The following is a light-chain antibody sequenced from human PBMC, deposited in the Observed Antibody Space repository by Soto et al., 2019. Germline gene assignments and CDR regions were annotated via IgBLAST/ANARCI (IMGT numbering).Light chain of an antibody. CDR1: QAITND. CDR3: LQDYNYPYT. J-gene: IGKJ2*01. CDR2: AAS. V-gene: IGKV1-6*01. Sequence: AIQMTQSPSSLSASVGDRVTITYRASQAITNDLGWYQQKPGKAPKLLIYAASSLQSGVPSRFSGSGSGTDFTLTISSLQPEDFATYYCLQDYNYPYTFGQGTKLEIK.